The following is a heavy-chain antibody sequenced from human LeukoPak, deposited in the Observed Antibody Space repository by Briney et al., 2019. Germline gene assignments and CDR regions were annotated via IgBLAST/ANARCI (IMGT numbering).Heavy chain of an antibody. CDR2: IYSGGTT. Sequence: GGSLRLSCSASGFTVSSNYMSWVRQAPGKGLEWVSVIYSGGTTSYADSVKDRFIISRDNSKNTVYLQMNSLRAEDTAVYYCARAATVTAESAFGYWGQGTLVTVSS. D-gene: IGHD4-17*01. CDR3: ARAATVTAESAFGY. CDR1: GFTVSSNY. V-gene: IGHV3-66*01. J-gene: IGHJ4*02.